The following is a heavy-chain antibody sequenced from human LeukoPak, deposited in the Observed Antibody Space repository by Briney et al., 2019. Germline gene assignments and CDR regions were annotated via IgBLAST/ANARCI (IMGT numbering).Heavy chain of an antibody. CDR3: ARARYSSSWACDY. Sequence: PSETLSLTCTVSGGSISSYYWSWIRQPPGKGLEWIGYIYYSGSTNYNPSLKSRVTISVDTSKNQFSLKLSSVSAADTAVYYCARARYSSSWACDYWGQGTLVTVSS. J-gene: IGHJ4*02. CDR1: GGSISSYY. CDR2: IYYSGST. D-gene: IGHD6-13*01. V-gene: IGHV4-59*01.